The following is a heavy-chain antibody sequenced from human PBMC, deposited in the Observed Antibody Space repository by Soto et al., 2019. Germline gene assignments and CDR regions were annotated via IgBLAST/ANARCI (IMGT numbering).Heavy chain of an antibody. J-gene: IGHJ6*02. D-gene: IGHD2-2*01. V-gene: IGHV4-59*01. CDR1: GGTIYTYD. CDR3: AGYCSSSICHEDHYFALEV. Sequence: SETLSLACKCSGGTIYTYDLNWIRQAPGKGLEWIWYISDGGSTNYNPALKGRVTISVDTPKKHVSLKLSSVSAADTARYFCAGYCSSSICHEDHYFALEVWGQGTTVTVSS. CDR2: ISDGGST.